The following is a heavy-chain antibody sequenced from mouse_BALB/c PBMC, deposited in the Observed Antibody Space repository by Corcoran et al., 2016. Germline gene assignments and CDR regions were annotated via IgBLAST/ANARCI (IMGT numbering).Heavy chain of an antibody. Sequence: EVLLQQSGPELVKPGASVKIPCKASGYTFTDYNMDWVKQSHGKSLEWIGDINPNNGGTIYNQKFKGKATLTVDKSSSTAYMELRSLTSEDTAVYYCARKKKYGNYDYFDYWGQCTTLTVSS. CDR1: GYTFTDYN. J-gene: IGHJ2*01. V-gene: IGHV1-18*01. CDR3: ARKKKYGNYDYFDY. CDR2: INPNNGGT. D-gene: IGHD2-10*02.